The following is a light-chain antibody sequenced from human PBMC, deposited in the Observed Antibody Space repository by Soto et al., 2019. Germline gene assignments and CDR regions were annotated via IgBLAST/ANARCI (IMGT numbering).Light chain of an antibody. CDR2: ANV. CDR3: QSYDSSLSALV. CDR1: SSNIGSGYD. V-gene: IGLV1-40*01. Sequence: QAVVTQPPSVSGAPGQRVTISCTGSSSNIGSGYDVHWYQQHPGTAPKLVVFANVNRPSGVPARFSASKSDTSASLAITGLQAEDEADYFCQSYDSSLSALVFGTGTKLTVL. J-gene: IGLJ1*01.